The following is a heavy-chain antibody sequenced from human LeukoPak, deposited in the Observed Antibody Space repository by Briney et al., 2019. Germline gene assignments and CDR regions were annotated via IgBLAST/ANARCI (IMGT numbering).Heavy chain of an antibody. J-gene: IGHJ4*02. D-gene: IGHD4-11*01. CDR1: GFTFANYA. CDR3: ARDRNFPRDQFDY. V-gene: IGHV3-23*01. CDR2: ISADGGSA. Sequence: GGSLRLSCAASGFTFANYAMSWVRQAPGKGLEWVSAISADGGSAWYAGSVRGRSTISRDNSKNTVYLQMKSLGAEDTAVYFCARDRNFPRDQFDYWGQGTLVTVSS.